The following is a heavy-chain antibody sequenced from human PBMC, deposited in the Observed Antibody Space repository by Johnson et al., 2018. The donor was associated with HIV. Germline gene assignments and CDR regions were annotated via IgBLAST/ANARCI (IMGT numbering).Heavy chain of an antibody. CDR2: ISGSGGST. CDR3: AKVRRMYCFDI. V-gene: IGHV3-23*04. CDR1: GFTFSSYG. J-gene: IGHJ3*02. D-gene: IGHD2-15*01. Sequence: VQLVESGGGLIQPGGSLRLSCAASGFTFSSYGMSWVRQAPGRGLEWVSRISGSGGSTYYADSVNGRFTISRNHSKNTQYLQMNSLSAEDTAVNYCAKVRRMYCFDIWGQGTMGNVSS.